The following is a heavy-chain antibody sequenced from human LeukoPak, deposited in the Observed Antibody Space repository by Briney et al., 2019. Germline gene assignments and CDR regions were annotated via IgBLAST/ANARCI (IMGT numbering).Heavy chain of an antibody. CDR1: GGSFSGYY. Sequence: SETLSLTCAVYGGSFSGYYWSWIRQPPGKGLEWLGEINHSGSTNYNPSLKSRVTISVDTSKNQFSLKLSSVTAEDTAVYYCARVSYYYGSGSYRPTAVYYFDYWGQGTLVTVSS. CDR3: ARVSYYYGSGSYRPTAVYYFDY. CDR2: INHSGST. V-gene: IGHV4-34*01. J-gene: IGHJ4*02. D-gene: IGHD3-10*01.